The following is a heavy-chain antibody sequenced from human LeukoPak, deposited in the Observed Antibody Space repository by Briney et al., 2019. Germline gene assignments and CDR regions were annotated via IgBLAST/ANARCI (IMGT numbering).Heavy chain of an antibody. CDR3: AKDLTAAGTVGLDY. J-gene: IGHJ4*02. CDR1: GFTFDDYA. Sequence: GGSLRLSCAASGFTFDDYAMHWVRQAPGKGLEWVSGISWNSGSIGYADSVKGRFTISRDNAKNSLYLQMNSLRAEDTALYYCAKDLTAAGTVGLDYWGQGTLVTVSS. D-gene: IGHD6-13*01. V-gene: IGHV3-9*01. CDR2: ISWNSGSI.